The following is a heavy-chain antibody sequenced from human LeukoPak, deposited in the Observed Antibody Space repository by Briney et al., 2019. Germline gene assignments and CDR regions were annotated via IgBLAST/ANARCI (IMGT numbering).Heavy chain of an antibody. CDR1: GFTFSRFW. CDR2: ISSDGSNT. J-gene: IGHJ4*02. Sequence: GGSLRLSCAASGFTFSRFWMHWVRQAPGQGLVWVSRISSDGSNTNYADSVKGRFTISRDTAKNTLYLQMDSLTGDDTAVYYCASRNFGSSPFDYWGQGTLVTVSS. V-gene: IGHV3-74*01. CDR3: ASRNFGSSPFDY. D-gene: IGHD3-10*01.